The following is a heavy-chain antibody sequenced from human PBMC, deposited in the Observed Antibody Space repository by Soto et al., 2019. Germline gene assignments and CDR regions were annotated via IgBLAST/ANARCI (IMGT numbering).Heavy chain of an antibody. J-gene: IGHJ6*02. V-gene: IGHV1-2*04. CDR3: AREGVYYGSGTSYGMDV. CDR2: INPNSGGT. Sequence: ASVKVSCKASGYTFTGYYMHWVRQAPGQGLEWMGWINPNSGGTNYAQKFQGWVTMTRDTSISTAYMELSRLRSDDTAVYYCAREGVYYGSGTSYGMDVWGQGSTVTVSS. CDR1: GYTFTGYY. D-gene: IGHD3-10*01.